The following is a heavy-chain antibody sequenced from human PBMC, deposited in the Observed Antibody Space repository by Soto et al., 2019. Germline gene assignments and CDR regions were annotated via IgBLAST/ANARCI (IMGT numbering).Heavy chain of an antibody. J-gene: IGHJ6*02. V-gene: IGHV3-53*01. D-gene: IGHD3-16*01. CDR2: IYSGGST. CDR1: GFTVSSNY. CDR3: VKDLVPGGADV. Sequence: GGSLRLSCAASGFTVSSNYMSWVRQAPGKGLEWVSVIYSGGSTYYADSVKGRFTISRDNTKNTLYLQMNSLRAEDTAVYYCVKDLVPGGADVWGQGTTVTVSS.